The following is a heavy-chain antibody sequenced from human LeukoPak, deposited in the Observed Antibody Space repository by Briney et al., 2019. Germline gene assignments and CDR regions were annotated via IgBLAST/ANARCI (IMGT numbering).Heavy chain of an antibody. CDR3: ARDGDYDAFDI. D-gene: IGHD4-17*01. CDR1: GFTFSSYD. CDR2: IGTAGDT. Sequence: AGGSLRLSCAASGFTFSSYDMHWVRQATGKGLEWVSAIGTAGDTYYPGSVKGRFTISRENAKNSLYLQMNSLRAGDTAVYYCARDGDYDAFDIWGQGTMVTVSS. J-gene: IGHJ3*02. V-gene: IGHV3-13*01.